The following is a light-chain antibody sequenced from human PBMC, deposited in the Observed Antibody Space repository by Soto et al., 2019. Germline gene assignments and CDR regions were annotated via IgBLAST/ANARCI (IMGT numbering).Light chain of an antibody. Sequence: EIVMTQSPVTLSVSPGERATLSCRASQSISNDLAWYQQRPGQAPRLLIYGASTRATGTPARFSGSGYGTGFNLTISSLQSEDFAVYYCQQYYDWPPYTFGQGTKLEIK. CDR1: QSISND. J-gene: IGKJ2*01. CDR2: GAS. CDR3: QQYYDWPPYT. V-gene: IGKV3-15*01.